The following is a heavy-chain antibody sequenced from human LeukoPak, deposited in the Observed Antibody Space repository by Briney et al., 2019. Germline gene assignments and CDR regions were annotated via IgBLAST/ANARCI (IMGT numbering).Heavy chain of an antibody. CDR1: GSTFSSYA. J-gene: IGHJ4*02. CDR3: AGSLKFITMIPHY. Sequence: ASVKVSCKASGSTFSSYAISWVRQAPGQGLEWMGGIIPIFGTANYAQKFQGRVTITADESTSTAYMELSSLRSEDTAVFYCAGSLKFITMIPHYWGQGTLVTVSS. D-gene: IGHD3-22*01. V-gene: IGHV1-69*13. CDR2: IIPIFGTA.